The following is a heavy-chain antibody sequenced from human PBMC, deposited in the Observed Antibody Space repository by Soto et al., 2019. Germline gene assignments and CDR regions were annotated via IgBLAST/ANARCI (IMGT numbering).Heavy chain of an antibody. CDR1: GFTFSSYA. CDR3: ATQTSNSPYYYGMDV. V-gene: IGHV3-23*01. J-gene: IGHJ6*02. D-gene: IGHD4-4*01. Sequence: GRSLRLSCAASGFTFSSYAMSWVRQAPGKGLEWVSAISGSGGSTYYADSVKGRFTISRDNSKNTRYLQMDSLRAEDTAVYYCATQTSNSPYYYGMDVWGQGTTVTVSS. CDR2: ISGSGGST.